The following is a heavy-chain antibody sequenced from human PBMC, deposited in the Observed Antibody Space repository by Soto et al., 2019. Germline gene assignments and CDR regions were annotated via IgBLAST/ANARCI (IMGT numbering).Heavy chain of an antibody. Sequence: QVQLVQSGAEVKRPGSSVKVSCKASGDTFSFYSINWVRQAPGLGLAWVGRVTPSLSLSNYAQRFQGRVTMTAGKSTSTAYMVISSLRSEDTAIYYCATSYGSGYRAFDYWGQGAQVIVSS. CDR1: GDTFSFYS. V-gene: IGHV1-69*02. D-gene: IGHD3-10*01. CDR2: VTPSLSLS. J-gene: IGHJ4*02. CDR3: ATSYGSGYRAFDY.